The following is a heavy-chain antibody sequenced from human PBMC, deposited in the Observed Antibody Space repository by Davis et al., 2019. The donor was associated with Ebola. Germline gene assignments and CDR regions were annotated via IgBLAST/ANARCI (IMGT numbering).Heavy chain of an antibody. CDR2: INSDGSST. CDR3: ASALGRDGYNTESDYWYFDL. J-gene: IGHJ2*01. CDR1: GFTFSSYW. Sequence: HTGGSLRLSCAASGFTFSSYWMHWVRQAPGKGLVWVSRINSDGSSTSYADSVKGRFTISRDNAKNTLYLQMNSLRAEDTAVYYCASALGRDGYNTESDYWYFDLWGRGTLVTVSS. V-gene: IGHV3-74*01. D-gene: IGHD5-24*01.